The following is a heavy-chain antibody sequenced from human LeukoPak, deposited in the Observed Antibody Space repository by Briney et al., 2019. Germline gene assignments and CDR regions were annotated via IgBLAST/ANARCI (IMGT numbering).Heavy chain of an antibody. CDR3: AREGGDWDGTQTGEGPGYSYHEVVYYFDY. J-gene: IGHJ4*02. V-gene: IGHV1-2*06. CDR1: GYTFTGYY. D-gene: IGHD5-18*01. CDR2: INPNSGGT. Sequence: GASVKVSCKASGYTFTGYYMHWVRQAPGQGLEWMGRINPNSGGTNYAQKFQGRVTMTRGTSISTAYMELSRLRSDDTAVYYCAREGGDWDGTQTGEGPGYSYHEVVYYFDYWGQGTLVTVSS.